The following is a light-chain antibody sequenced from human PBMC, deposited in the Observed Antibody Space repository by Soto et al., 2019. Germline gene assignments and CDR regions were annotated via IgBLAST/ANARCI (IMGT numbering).Light chain of an antibody. Sequence: EIVMTQSPATLSLSPGERATLSCRASERLTGNLAWYQHRPGQAPRLLIYEVSTRATYIPARFSGRGSRTEFTLTISSLQAEDSAVYYCQQYQDWRRTVGQGTKADSK. CDR2: EVS. CDR3: QQYQDWRRT. CDR1: ERLTGN. J-gene: IGKJ1*01. V-gene: IGKV3-15*01.